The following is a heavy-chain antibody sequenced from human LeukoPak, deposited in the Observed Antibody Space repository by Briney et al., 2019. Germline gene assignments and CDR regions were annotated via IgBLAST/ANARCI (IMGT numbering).Heavy chain of an antibody. V-gene: IGHV4-39*07. CDR3: ARDTAADNWFDP. Sequence: SETLSLTCTVSGGSISSSSYYRGWIRQPPGKGLEWIGSIYYSGSTYYNPSLKSRVTISVDTSKNQFSLKLSSVTAADTAVYYCARDTAADNWFDPWGQGTLVTVSS. CDR1: GGSISSSSYY. J-gene: IGHJ5*02. CDR2: IYYSGST. D-gene: IGHD2-2*01.